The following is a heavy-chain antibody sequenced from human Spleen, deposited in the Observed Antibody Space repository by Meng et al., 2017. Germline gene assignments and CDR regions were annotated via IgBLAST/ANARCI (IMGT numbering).Heavy chain of an antibody. CDR1: GGSFSDYY. J-gene: IGHJ4*02. CDR2: INHSGST. D-gene: IGHD4-11*01. Sequence: VQLQQWGAGLLQPSETLSLTCFVSGGSFSDYYWSWIRQPPGKGLEWIGEINHSGSTNYNPSLESRATISVDTSQNNLSLKLSSVTAADSAVYYCARGPTTMAHDFDYWGQGTLVTVSS. CDR3: ARGPTTMAHDFDY. V-gene: IGHV4-34*01.